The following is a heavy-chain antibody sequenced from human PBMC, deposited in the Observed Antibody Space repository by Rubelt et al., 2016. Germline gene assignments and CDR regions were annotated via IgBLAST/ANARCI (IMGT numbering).Heavy chain of an antibody. J-gene: IGHJ6*02. CDR1: GGSFSGYY. CDR3: ARRAVVVAASYPQNIGYYYYYGMDV. Sequence: QVQLQQWGAGLLKPSETLSLTCAVYGGSFSGYYWSWIRQPPGKGLEWIGEINHSGSTNYNPSLKSRVTISVDTSKNQFSLKLSSVTAADTAVYYCARRAVVVAASYPQNIGYYYYYGMDVWGQGTTVTVSS. V-gene: IGHV4-34*01. CDR2: INHSGST. D-gene: IGHD2-15*01.